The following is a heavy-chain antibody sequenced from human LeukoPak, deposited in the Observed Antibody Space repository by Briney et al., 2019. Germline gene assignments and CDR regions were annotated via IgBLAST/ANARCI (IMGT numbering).Heavy chain of an antibody. V-gene: IGHV3-21*01. CDR1: GFTFSSYS. Sequence: GGSLRLSCAASGFTFSSYSMNWVRQAPGKGLEWVSSISSSSSYIYYADSVKGRFTISRDNAKNSLYLQMNSLRAEDTAVYYCARSWGWGAFDIWGQGTMVTVSS. CDR3: ARSWGWGAFDI. CDR2: ISSSSSYI. D-gene: IGHD7-27*01. J-gene: IGHJ3*02.